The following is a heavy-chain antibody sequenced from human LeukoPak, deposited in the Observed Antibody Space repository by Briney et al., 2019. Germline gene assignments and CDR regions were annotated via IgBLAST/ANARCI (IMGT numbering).Heavy chain of an antibody. Sequence: SETLSLTCTVSGGSISSSSYYWGWIRQPPGKGLEWIGSIYYSGSTYYNPSLKSRATISVDTSKNQFSLKLSSVTAADTAVYYCAREITIFGVARAWFDPWGQGTLVTVSS. J-gene: IGHJ5*02. V-gene: IGHV4-39*07. CDR1: GGSISSSSYY. CDR3: AREITIFGVARAWFDP. D-gene: IGHD3-3*01. CDR2: IYYSGST.